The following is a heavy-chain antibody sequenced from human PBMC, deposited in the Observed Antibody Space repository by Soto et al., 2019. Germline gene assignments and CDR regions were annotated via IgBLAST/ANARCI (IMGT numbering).Heavy chain of an antibody. V-gene: IGHV3-21*01. CDR1: GFTFSSYS. Sequence: GGSLRLSCAASGFTFSSYSMNWVRQAPGKGLEWVSSISSSSSYIYYADSVKGRFTISRDNAKNSLYLQMNSLRAEDTAVYYCAREGGTAMVRVEYAFDIWGQGTMVTVSS. CDR2: ISSSSSYI. J-gene: IGHJ3*02. D-gene: IGHD5-18*01. CDR3: AREGGTAMVRVEYAFDI.